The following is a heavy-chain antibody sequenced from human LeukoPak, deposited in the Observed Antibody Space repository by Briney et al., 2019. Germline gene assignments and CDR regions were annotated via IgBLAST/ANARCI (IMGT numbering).Heavy chain of an antibody. J-gene: IGHJ3*01. CDR1: GFIFSTYW. Sequence: GGSLRLSCAASGFIFSTYWMSWVRQAPGKGLEWVANIKKDGSEEDYVDSVKGRFTVSRDNVKNSLYLQMNSLRAEDTAVYYCARDIDDAFDLWGQGTMVTVSS. D-gene: IGHD1-26*01. CDR3: ARDIDDAFDL. CDR2: IKKDGSEE. V-gene: IGHV3-7*01.